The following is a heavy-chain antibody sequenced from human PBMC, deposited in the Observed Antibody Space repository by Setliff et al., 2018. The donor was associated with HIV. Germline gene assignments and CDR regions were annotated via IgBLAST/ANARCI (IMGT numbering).Heavy chain of an antibody. V-gene: IGHV4-38-2*02. CDR3: ATCRHRPSNWFDP. Sequence: SETLSLTCTVSGYPISSGYYWGWIRQPPGKGLEWIGSIYHSGTTYYNPSLKSRVTISVDRSGNQFSLRLTSVTAADTAVYYCATCRHRPSNWFDPWGQGTVVTVSS. CDR1: GYPISSGYY. J-gene: IGHJ5*02. CDR2: IYHSGTT.